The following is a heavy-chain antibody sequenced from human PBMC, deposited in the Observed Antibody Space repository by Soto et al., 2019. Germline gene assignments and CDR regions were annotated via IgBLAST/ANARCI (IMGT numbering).Heavy chain of an antibody. Sequence: QVQLVQSGAEVKKPGSSVKVSCRASGVSFTDHGISWLRQAPGQGLEWIGGFTPKFGTANYAPKFQGRVSITANDSKNTASVTLSSIRPEDTAVYFCARGVVSGFEHWYFDLWGRGTLITVSS. V-gene: IGHV1-69*01. CDR2: FTPKFGTA. CDR3: ARGVVSGFEHWYFDL. CDR1: GVSFTDHG. J-gene: IGHJ2*01. D-gene: IGHD5-12*01.